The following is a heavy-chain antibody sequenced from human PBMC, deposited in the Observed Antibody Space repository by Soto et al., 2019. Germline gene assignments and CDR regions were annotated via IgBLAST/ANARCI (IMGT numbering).Heavy chain of an antibody. Sequence: QVQLVQSGAEVKKPGASVKVSCKVSGYTLTELSMHWVRQTPGKGLEWMGGFHPEDGKIMYAEKFQGTVTMTEDTSTDTAYMELSSLRSEDTAVYYCATPRPRVAAARPSQLYYGMDVWRPGTTVTVSS. J-gene: IGHJ6*02. CDR1: GYTLTELS. D-gene: IGHD6-6*01. CDR2: FHPEDGKI. CDR3: ATPRPRVAAARPSQLYYGMDV. V-gene: IGHV1-24*01.